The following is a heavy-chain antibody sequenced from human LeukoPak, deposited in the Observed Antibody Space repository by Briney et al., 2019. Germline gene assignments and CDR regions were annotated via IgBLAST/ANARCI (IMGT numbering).Heavy chain of an antibody. CDR3: ATSGSYARGGNDY. CDR2: INHSGST. Sequence: PSETLSLTCTVSGGSISSYYWSWIRQPPGKGLEWIGEINHSGSTNYNPSLKSRVTISVDTSKNQFSLKLSSVTAADTAVYYCATSGSYARGGNDYWGQGTLVTVSS. J-gene: IGHJ4*02. CDR1: GGSISSYY. V-gene: IGHV4-34*01. D-gene: IGHD1-26*01.